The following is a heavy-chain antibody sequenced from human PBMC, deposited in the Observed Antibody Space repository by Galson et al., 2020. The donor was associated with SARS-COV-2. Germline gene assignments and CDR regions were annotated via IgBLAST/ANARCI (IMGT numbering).Heavy chain of an antibody. D-gene: IGHD3-9*01. Sequence: GGSLRLSCAASGFTFSSYAMSWVRQAPGKGLEWVSAISGSGGSTYYADSVKGRFTISRDNSKNTLYLQMNSLRAEDTAVYYCAKDPATEGYFDWLLSYYFDYWGQGTLVTVSS. CDR3: AKDPATEGYFDWLLSYYFDY. J-gene: IGHJ4*02. CDR1: GFTFSSYA. CDR2: ISGSGGST. V-gene: IGHV3-23*01.